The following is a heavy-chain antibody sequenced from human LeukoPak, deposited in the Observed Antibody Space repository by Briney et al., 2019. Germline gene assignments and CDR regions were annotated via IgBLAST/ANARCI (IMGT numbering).Heavy chain of an antibody. CDR3: ASNQDGPYYFDY. D-gene: IGHD5-24*01. Sequence: SETLSLTCTVSSGSISGYYWSWIRQPPGKGLEWIGYIYYSGTTNYNPSLKSRVTISVDTSKNQFSLKLSSVTAADTAVYYCASNQDGPYYFDYWGQGTLVTVSS. CDR1: SGSISGYY. J-gene: IGHJ4*02. V-gene: IGHV4-59*01. CDR2: IYYSGTT.